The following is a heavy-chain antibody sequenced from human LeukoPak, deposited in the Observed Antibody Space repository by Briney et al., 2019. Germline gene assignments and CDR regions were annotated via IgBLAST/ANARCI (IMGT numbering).Heavy chain of an antibody. CDR3: ARGEVTPSITEAFDI. Sequence: PSQTLSLTCTVSGGSISSGGYYWSWIRQHPGKGLEWIGYIYYSGSTYYNPSLKSRVTISVDTSKNQFSLKLSSVIAADTAVYYCARGEVTPSITEAFDIWGQGTMVTVSS. V-gene: IGHV4-31*03. CDR1: GGSISSGGYY. D-gene: IGHD1-14*01. J-gene: IGHJ3*02. CDR2: IYYSGST.